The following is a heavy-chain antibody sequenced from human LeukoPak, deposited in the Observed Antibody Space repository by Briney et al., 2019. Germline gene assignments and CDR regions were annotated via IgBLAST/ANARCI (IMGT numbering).Heavy chain of an antibody. Sequence: GRSLILSCAASGFTFSDYAMHWVRQAPGKGLEFVSAISSNGGNTYYANSVKGRFTISRDNSKNTLYLQMGSLRADDMAVYYCARILQTTEDYGDYGYWGQGTLVTVSS. CDR3: ARILQTTEDYGDYGY. CDR1: GFTFSDYA. J-gene: IGHJ4*02. D-gene: IGHD4-17*01. V-gene: IGHV3-64*01. CDR2: ISSNGGNT.